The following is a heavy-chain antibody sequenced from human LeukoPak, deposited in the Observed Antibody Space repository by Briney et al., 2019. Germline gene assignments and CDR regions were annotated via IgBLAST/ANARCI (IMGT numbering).Heavy chain of an antibody. J-gene: IGHJ4*02. CDR3: ATEQLYLGSYDY. V-gene: IGHV1-24*01. Sequence: ASVKVSCKVSGYTLTELSMDWVRQAPGKGLEWMGGFDPEDGETIYAQKFQGRVTMTEDTSTDTAYMELSSLRSEDTAVYYCATEQLYLGSYDYWGQGTLVTVST. D-gene: IGHD1-26*01. CDR1: GYTLTELS. CDR2: FDPEDGET.